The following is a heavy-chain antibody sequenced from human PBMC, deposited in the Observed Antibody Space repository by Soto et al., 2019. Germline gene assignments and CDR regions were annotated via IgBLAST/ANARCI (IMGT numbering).Heavy chain of an antibody. Sequence: ASVKVSCKVSGYTLTELSMHWVRQAPGKGLEWMGGFDPEDGKRIYAQKFQGRVTMTEDTSTETSYMELNSLRSEDTAVYYCARRXKYSSGWYRGGYNWFDPWGRGTLVTVSS. CDR2: FDPEDGKR. CDR1: GYTLTELS. J-gene: IGHJ5*02. D-gene: IGHD6-19*01. V-gene: IGHV1-24*01. CDR3: ARRXKYSSGWYRGGYNWFDP.